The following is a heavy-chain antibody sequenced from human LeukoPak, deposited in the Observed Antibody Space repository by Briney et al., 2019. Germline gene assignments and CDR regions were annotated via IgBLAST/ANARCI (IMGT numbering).Heavy chain of an antibody. J-gene: IGHJ4*02. D-gene: IGHD3-22*01. CDR3: ARDKFYYDSSGYPDY. CDR2: ISSSSSYI. V-gene: IGHV3-21*01. Sequence: GGSLRLSCAASGFTFSSYSMNWVRQAPGKGLEGVSSISSSSSYIYYADSVKGRFTISRDNAKNSLYLQMNSLRAEDTAVYYCARDKFYYDSSGYPDYWGQGTLVTVSS. CDR1: GFTFSSYS.